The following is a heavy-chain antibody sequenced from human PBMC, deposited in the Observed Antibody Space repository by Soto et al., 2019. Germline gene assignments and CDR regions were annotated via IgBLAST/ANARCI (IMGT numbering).Heavy chain of an antibody. CDR2: INAGNGNT. V-gene: IGHV1-3*01. J-gene: IGHJ5*02. CDR3: ARDPRGYSYGYNWFDP. D-gene: IGHD5-18*01. CDR1: GYTFTSYA. Sequence: GASVKVSCKASGYTFTSYAMHWVRQAPGQRLEWMGWINAGNGNTKYSQKFQGRVTITRDTSASTAYMELSSLRSEDTVVYYCARDPRGYSYGYNWFDPWGQGTLVTVSS.